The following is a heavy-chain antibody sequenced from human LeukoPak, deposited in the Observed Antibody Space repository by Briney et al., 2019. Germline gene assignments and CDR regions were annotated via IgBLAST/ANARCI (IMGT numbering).Heavy chain of an antibody. J-gene: IGHJ4*02. CDR3: ARDQGIAVAGTLD. Sequence: SETLSLTCAVYGGSFSGYYWSWIRQPPGKGLEWIGEINHSGSTNCNPSLKSRVTISVDTSKNQFSLKLSSVTAADTAVYYCARDQGIAVAGTLDWGQGTLVTVSS. CDR1: GGSFSGYY. CDR2: INHSGST. D-gene: IGHD6-19*01. V-gene: IGHV4-34*01.